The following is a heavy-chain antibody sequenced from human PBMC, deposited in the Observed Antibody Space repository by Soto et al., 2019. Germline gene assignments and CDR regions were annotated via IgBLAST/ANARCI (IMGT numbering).Heavy chain of an antibody. J-gene: IGHJ4*02. CDR3: AKRLQRVYKLDY. Sequence: SVKVSCKASGGTFYTYTFSWVRQAPGQGLEWMGSITPIYPTTNYAEKFQGRLTVTADGSTNTAYMELNSLTSEDTAVYYCAKRLQRVYKLDYWGQGTLVTVSS. CDR2: ITPIYPTT. CDR1: GGTFYTYT. V-gene: IGHV1-69*13. D-gene: IGHD4-4*01.